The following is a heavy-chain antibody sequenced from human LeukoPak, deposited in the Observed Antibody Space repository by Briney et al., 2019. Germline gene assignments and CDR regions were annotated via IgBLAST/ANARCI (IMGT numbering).Heavy chain of an antibody. D-gene: IGHD5-12*01. CDR1: GFTFSSYE. J-gene: IGHJ1*01. CDR2: ISSSGSTL. V-gene: IGHV3-48*03. CDR3: ARGPSGYHNT. Sequence: GGSLRLSCAASGFTFSSYEMNWVRQSPGKGLEWISYISSSGSTLYYADSVKGRFTISRDNSKNTLYLQMNSLRAEDTAVYYCARGPSGYHNTGGKGTLVPVSS.